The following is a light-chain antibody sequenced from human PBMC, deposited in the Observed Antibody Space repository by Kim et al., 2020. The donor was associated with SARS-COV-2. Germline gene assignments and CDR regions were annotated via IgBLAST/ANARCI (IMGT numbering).Light chain of an antibody. CDR2: GAS. J-gene: IGKJ1*01. CDR3: QQYNNWPPWT. CDR1: HSVSSN. Sequence: SLGERATRSCRASHSVSSNLAWYQQKPGQAPRLLIYGASTRATGIPARFSGSGSRTEFTLTISSLQSEDFAVYYCQQYNNWPPWTFGQGTKVDIK. V-gene: IGKV3-15*01.